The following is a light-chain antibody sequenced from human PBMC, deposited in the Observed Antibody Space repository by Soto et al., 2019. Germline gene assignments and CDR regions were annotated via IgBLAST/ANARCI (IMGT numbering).Light chain of an antibody. CDR1: QSLSSSF. CDR3: QRYGSSPLIT. CDR2: SAY. Sequence: EIVLTQSPGTLSLSPGERATLSCRASQSLSSSFLAWYQQKPGQAPRLLLFSAYTRATGIPDRFSGSASGTDFTLTISRLEPEDFAVYYCQRYGSSPLITFGQGTRLEIK. J-gene: IGKJ5*01. V-gene: IGKV3-20*01.